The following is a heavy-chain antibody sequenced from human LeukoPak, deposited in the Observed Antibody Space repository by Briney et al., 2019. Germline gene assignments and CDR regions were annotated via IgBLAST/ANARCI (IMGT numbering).Heavy chain of an antibody. V-gene: IGHV3-30*02. CDR1: GFTFSSYG. CDR3: ARGPPYYDILTGPLGGFDY. D-gene: IGHD3-9*01. J-gene: IGHJ4*02. CDR2: IRYDGSNK. Sequence: GGSLRLSCAASGFTFSSYGMDWVRQAPGKGLEWVAFIRYDGSNKYYADSVKGRFTISRDNCKNTPYLQMNSLRAEDTAVYYCARGPPYYDILTGPLGGFDYWGQGTLVTVSS.